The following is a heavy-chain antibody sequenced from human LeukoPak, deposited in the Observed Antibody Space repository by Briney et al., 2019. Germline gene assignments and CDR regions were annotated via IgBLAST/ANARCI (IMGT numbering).Heavy chain of an antibody. Sequence: SETLSLTCTVSGGSISGLWCSWIRQPPGKGLEWVGNIYTSGITNYNPSLKSRVTISIDTSKNHFSLTLSSVTATDTAVYYCAIQAQDGTDNWFDPWGPGALVTVSS. CDR3: AIQAQDGTDNWFDP. J-gene: IGHJ5*02. CDR2: IYTSGIT. V-gene: IGHV4-4*09. CDR1: GGSISGLW. D-gene: IGHD1-7*01.